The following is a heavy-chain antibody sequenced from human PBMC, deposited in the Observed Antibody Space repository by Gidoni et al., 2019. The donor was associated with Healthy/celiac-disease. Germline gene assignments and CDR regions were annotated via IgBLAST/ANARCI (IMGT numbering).Heavy chain of an antibody. CDR1: GFTFSSYS. CDR3: ARDRYYDFWSGLSPYGMDV. V-gene: IGHV3-21*01. J-gene: IGHJ6*02. Sequence: EVQLVESGGGLVKPGGSLGPSCAASGFTFSSYSMHWVRQAPGKGLEWVSSISSSSSYIYYADSVKGRFTISRDNAKNSLYLQMNSLRAEDTAVYYCARDRYYDFWSGLSPYGMDVWGQGTTVTVSS. D-gene: IGHD3-3*01. CDR2: ISSSSSYI.